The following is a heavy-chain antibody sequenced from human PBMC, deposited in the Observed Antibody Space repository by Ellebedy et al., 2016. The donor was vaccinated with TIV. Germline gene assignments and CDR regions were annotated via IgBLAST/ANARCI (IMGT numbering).Heavy chain of an antibody. V-gene: IGHV3-21*01. CDR3: ARSPSPTKANWFDL. D-gene: IGHD5-24*01. CDR2: IRTSGSYI. J-gene: IGHJ5*02. Sequence: PGGSLRLSCEASGFTFSTHSMNWVRQAPGKGPEWVSSIRTSGSYIFYADSVKGRFTVSRDNAKNSLYLQMNSLRAEDTAVYYCARSPSPTKANWFDLWGQGTLVTVS. CDR1: GFTFSTHS.